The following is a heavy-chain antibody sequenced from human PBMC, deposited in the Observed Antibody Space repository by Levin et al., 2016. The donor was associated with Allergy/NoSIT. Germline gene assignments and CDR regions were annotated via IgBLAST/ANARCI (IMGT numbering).Heavy chain of an antibody. D-gene: IGHD6-13*01. V-gene: IGHV1-46*01. Sequence: ASVKVSCKASGYTFTSYYMHWVRQAPGQGLEWMGIINPSGGSTNYAQKFQGRVTMTREMSTSTVYMELSSLRSEDTAVYYCARGGSSWYVKYYFDYWGQGTLVTVSS. CDR1: GYTFTSYY. CDR2: INPSGGST. J-gene: IGHJ4*02. CDR3: ARGGSSWYVKYYFDY.